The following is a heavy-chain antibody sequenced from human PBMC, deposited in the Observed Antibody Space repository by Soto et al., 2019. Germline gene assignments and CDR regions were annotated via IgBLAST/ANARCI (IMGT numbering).Heavy chain of an antibody. D-gene: IGHD2-21*02. CDR1: GGSISRYY. J-gene: IGHJ4*02. V-gene: IGHV4-59*01. CDR2: IYYSGST. CDR3: ARVRHDSALYYFDY. Sequence: SETLSLTCTVSGGSISRYYCSWIRQPPGKGLEWIGYIYYSGSTNYSPSLKSRVTISVDTSKNQFSLKLSSVTAADTAVYYCARVRHDSALYYFDYWGQGTLVTIS.